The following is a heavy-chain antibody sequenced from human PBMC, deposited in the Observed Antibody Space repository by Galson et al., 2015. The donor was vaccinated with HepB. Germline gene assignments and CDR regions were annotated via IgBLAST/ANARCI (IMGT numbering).Heavy chain of an antibody. CDR3: AHMVDRSSGYWTYYYGMDV. Sequence: PALVKPTQTLTLTCTFSGFSLSTSGVGVGWIRQPPGKALEWLALIYWDDDKRYSPSLKSRLTITKDTSKSQVVLTMTNMDPVDTATYYCAHMVDRSSGYWTYYYGMDVWGQGTTVTVPS. CDR1: GFSLSTSGVG. D-gene: IGHD3-22*01. V-gene: IGHV2-5*02. J-gene: IGHJ6*02. CDR2: IYWDDDK.